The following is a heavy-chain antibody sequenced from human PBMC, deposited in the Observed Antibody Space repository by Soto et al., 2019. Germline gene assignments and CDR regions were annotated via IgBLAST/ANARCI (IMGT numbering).Heavy chain of an antibody. J-gene: IGHJ3*02. CDR1: GFTFSSYA. CDR3: AKDRAPLLWFGVSRGGFDAFDI. Sequence: GGSLRLSCAASGFTFSSYAMSWVRQAPGKGLEWVSAISGSGGSTYYADSVKGRFTISRDNSKNTLYLQMNSLRAEDTAVYYCAKDRAPLLWFGVSRGGFDAFDIWGQGTMVTVSS. CDR2: ISGSGGST. D-gene: IGHD3-10*01. V-gene: IGHV3-23*01.